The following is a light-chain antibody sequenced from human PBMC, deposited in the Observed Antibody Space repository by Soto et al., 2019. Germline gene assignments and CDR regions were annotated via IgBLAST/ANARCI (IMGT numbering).Light chain of an antibody. CDR3: CSYAGSSTSV. Sequence: SALTQPASVSGSPGQSITISCTGTSSDVGSYNLVSWYQQHPGKAPKLMIYEGSKRPSGVSNRFSGSKSGNTASLTISGLQADDDADYYCCSYAGSSTSVFGTGTK. CDR1: SSDVGSYNL. CDR2: EGS. V-gene: IGLV2-23*01. J-gene: IGLJ1*01.